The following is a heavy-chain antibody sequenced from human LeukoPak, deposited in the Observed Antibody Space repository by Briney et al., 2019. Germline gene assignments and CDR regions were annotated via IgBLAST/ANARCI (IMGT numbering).Heavy chain of an antibody. CDR1: GFTFSDYY. CDR2: ITGDGTTT. CDR3: AKMHGYFDY. Sequence: GGSLRLSCAASGFTFSDYYMSWIRQAPGKGLEWVSAITGDGTTTYYADSVKGRFTISRDNSKNMLYLQMSSLRAEDTAVYYCAKMHGYFDYWGQGALVPVSS. V-gene: IGHV3-23*01. J-gene: IGHJ4*02.